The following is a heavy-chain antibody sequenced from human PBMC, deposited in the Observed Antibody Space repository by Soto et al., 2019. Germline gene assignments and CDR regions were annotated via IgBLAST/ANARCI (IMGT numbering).Heavy chain of an antibody. V-gene: IGHV4-39*01. D-gene: IGHD2-15*01. CDR3: ARHALGYCSGGSCEIDY. Sequence: PSETMSLTCTVSDGSISGSSYYWGWIRQPPGKGLEWIGSIYYSGSTYYNPSLKSRVTISVDTSKNQFSLKLSSVTAADTAVYYCARHALGYCSGGSCEIDYWGQGTLVTVSS. CDR1: DGSISGSSYY. J-gene: IGHJ4*02. CDR2: IYYSGST.